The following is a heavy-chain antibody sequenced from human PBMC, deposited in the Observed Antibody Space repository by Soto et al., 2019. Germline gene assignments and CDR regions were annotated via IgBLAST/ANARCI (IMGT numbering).Heavy chain of an antibody. CDR2: IIPIFGTA. CDR1: GGTFSSYA. D-gene: IGHD5-12*01. V-gene: IGHV1-69*13. Sequence: SVKVSCKASGGTFSSYAISWARQAPGQGLEWMGGIIPIFGTANYAQKFQGRVTITADESTSTAHMELRSLRSEDKAVYYCARGRGYTDYYGMDVWGQGTTVTVSS. CDR3: ARGRGYTDYYGMDV. J-gene: IGHJ6*02.